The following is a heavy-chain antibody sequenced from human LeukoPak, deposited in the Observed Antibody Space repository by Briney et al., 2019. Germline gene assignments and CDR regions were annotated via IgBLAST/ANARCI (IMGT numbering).Heavy chain of an antibody. J-gene: IGHJ4*02. CDR2: INHSGST. D-gene: IGHD6-13*01. V-gene: IGHV4-39*07. Sequence: SETLSLTCTVSGGSISSSSYYWGWIRQPPGKGLEWIGEINHSGSTNYNPSLKGRVTISFDTSKNQFSLKLSSVTAADTAIYYCARGAAAFDWGQGSLVTVSS. CDR1: GGSISSSSYY. CDR3: ARGAAAFD.